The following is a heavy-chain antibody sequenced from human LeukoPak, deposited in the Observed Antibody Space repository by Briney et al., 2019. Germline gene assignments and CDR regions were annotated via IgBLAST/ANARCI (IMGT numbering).Heavy chain of an antibody. CDR1: GFTFDDYG. Sequence: QPGGSLRLSCAASGFTFDDYGMSWVRHAPGKGLEWVSGINWNGGSTGYADSVKGRFTISRDNAKNSLYLQMNSLRAEDTALYYCAREGYCSSTSCYIRGTSYFDYWGQGTLVTVSS. CDR2: INWNGGST. V-gene: IGHV3-20*04. CDR3: AREGYCSSTSCYIRGTSYFDY. J-gene: IGHJ4*02. D-gene: IGHD2-2*02.